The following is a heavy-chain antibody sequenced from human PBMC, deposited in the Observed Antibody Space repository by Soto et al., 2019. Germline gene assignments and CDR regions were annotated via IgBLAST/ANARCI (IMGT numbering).Heavy chain of an antibody. Sequence: EVQLVESGGGLVQPGGSLRLSCTASGFTFRSYAMSWVRQAPGKGLEWVPSISGSGASPFYVDSVKGRFTISRDNSKSTLYMEMNSLRADDTAIYYCAKDTAVSGTFVVADYSWGQGSLVTVSS. V-gene: IGHV3-23*04. CDR3: AKDTAVSGTFVVADYS. J-gene: IGHJ4*02. D-gene: IGHD6-19*01. CDR1: GFTFRSYA. CDR2: ISGSGASP.